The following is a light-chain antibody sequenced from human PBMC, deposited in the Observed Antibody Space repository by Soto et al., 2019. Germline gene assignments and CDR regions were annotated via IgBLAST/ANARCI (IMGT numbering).Light chain of an antibody. CDR1: SSDVGGYNY. Sequence: SALTQPPPASGSPGHSVTISCTGTSSDVGGYNYVSWYQQHPGKAPKLMIYEVSKRPSGVPDRFSGCKSGNTASLTVSGLQAEDEADYYCSSYAGRNNYVFGTGTKVTVL. CDR3: SSYAGRNNYV. CDR2: EVS. J-gene: IGLJ1*01. V-gene: IGLV2-8*01.